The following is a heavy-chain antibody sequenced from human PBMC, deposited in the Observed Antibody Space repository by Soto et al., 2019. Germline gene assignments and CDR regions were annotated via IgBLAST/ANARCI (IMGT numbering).Heavy chain of an antibody. D-gene: IGHD5-12*01. CDR3: ARDFIVATMRWFDP. CDR2: IYHGGST. J-gene: IGHJ5*02. CDR1: GGSISSSNW. V-gene: IGHV4-4*02. Sequence: TSETLSLTCTVSGGSISSSNWWSWVRQPPGKGLEWIGEIYHGGSTNYNPSLKSRVTISVDKSKNQFSLKLSSVTAADTAVYYCARDFIVATMRWFDPWGQGTLVTVSS.